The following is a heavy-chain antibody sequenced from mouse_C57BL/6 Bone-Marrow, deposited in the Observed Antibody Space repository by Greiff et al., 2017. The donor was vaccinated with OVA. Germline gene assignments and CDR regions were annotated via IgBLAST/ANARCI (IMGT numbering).Heavy chain of an antibody. V-gene: IGHV1-64*01. CDR2: IHPNSGST. D-gene: IGHD3-2*02. CDR1: GYTFTSYW. J-gene: IGHJ4*01. CDR3: ARADSSGYVGAMDY. Sequence: QVQLQQPGAELVKPGASVKLSCKASGYTFTSYWMHWVKQRPGQGLEWIGMIHPNSGSTNYNEKFKSKATLTVDKSSSTAYMQLSSLTSEDSAVYYCARADSSGYVGAMDYWGQGTSVTVSS.